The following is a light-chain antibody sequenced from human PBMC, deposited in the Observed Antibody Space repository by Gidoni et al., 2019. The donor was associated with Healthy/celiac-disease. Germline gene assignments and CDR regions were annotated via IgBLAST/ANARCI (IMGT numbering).Light chain of an antibody. Sequence: EIVLTQSPATLSLSPGERATLSCRASQSVSSYLAWYQQKPGQAPRLLIYDASNRATGIPARFSGSGSGTDVTLTISSREPEDFAVYYCQQRSNWPPITFXXXTRLEIK. V-gene: IGKV3-11*01. CDR1: QSVSSY. CDR2: DAS. J-gene: IGKJ5*01. CDR3: QQRSNWPPIT.